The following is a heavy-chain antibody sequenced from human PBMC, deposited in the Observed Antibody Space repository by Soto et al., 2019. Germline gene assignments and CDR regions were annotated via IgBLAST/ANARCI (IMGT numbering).Heavy chain of an antibody. J-gene: IGHJ3*02. Sequence: QAQLVQSGAELKKPGASVKVSCKATGYTFSAYTINWVRQAPGQSLAWMGWINAGSGNTKYSPNFQGRVNITRVTSASPVYMEPTGLTSEDTAVYYCARDTETFGPSANDALDIWGKGTMVTVSS. CDR3: ARDTETFGPSANDALDI. D-gene: IGHD3-10*01. CDR1: GYTFSAYT. CDR2: INAGSGNT. V-gene: IGHV1-3*01.